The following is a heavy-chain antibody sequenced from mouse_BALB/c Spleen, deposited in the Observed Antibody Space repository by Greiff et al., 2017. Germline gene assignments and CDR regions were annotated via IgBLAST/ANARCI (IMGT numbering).Heavy chain of an antibody. CDR3: VRWGDAMDY. CDR1: GFTFSSFG. V-gene: IGHV5-17*02. Sequence: DVMLVESGGGLVQPGGSRKLSCAASGFTFSSFGMHWVRQAPEKGLEWVAYISSGSSTIYYADTVKGRFTISRDNPKNTLFLQMTSLRSEDTAMYYCVRWGDAMDYWGQGTSVTVSS. J-gene: IGHJ4*01. CDR2: ISSGSSTI.